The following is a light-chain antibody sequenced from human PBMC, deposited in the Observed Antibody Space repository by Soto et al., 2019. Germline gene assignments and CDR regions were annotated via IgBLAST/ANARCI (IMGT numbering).Light chain of an antibody. Sequence: EIVMTQSPLSLPVTPGEPASISCRSSQSLLHSNGYNYLDWYLQKPGQSPQLLIYLGSSRASGVPDRFSGSGSGTDFTLKISRVEAEDVGIYYCMHALQTPWSFGQGTRVEIK. J-gene: IGKJ1*01. V-gene: IGKV2-28*01. CDR2: LGS. CDR3: MHALQTPWS. CDR1: QSLLHSNGYNY.